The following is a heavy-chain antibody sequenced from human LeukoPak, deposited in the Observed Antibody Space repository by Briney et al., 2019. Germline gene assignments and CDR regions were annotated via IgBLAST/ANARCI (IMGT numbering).Heavy chain of an antibody. D-gene: IGHD5-12*01. CDR2: INSDGSTT. CDR1: GFTFRTSW. V-gene: IGHV3-74*01. Sequence: GGSLRLSCAASGFTFRTSWMHWVRQAPGKGLVWVSRINSDGSTTNYADSVKGRFTISRDNAKNTLYLQMNGLRAEDTAVYYCVRAIVYSAYDYLGYWGQGSLVTVSS. CDR3: VRAIVYSAYDYLGY. J-gene: IGHJ4*02.